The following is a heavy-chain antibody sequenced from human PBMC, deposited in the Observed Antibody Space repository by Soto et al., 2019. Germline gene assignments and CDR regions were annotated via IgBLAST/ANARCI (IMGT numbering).Heavy chain of an antibody. J-gene: IGHJ6*03. V-gene: IGHV4-39*01. CDR2: IYYSENT. Sequence: PSETLSLTCTVSGGSISSSSNHWGWIRQPPGKGLEWIGNIYYSENTYYNPSLKSRVTISVDTSKNQFSLRLTSVTAADTAVYYCARIRAEGQLGYYYYYMDVWGKGTTVTVSS. D-gene: IGHD6-6*01. CDR3: ARIRAEGQLGYYYYYMDV. CDR1: GGSISSSSNH.